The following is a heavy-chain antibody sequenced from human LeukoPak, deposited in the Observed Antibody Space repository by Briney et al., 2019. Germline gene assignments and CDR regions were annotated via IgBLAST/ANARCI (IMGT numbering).Heavy chain of an antibody. CDR3: ARSGDYIKEGFDY. V-gene: IGHV4-38-2*01. J-gene: IGHJ4*02. Sequence: PSETLSLTCVVSGRSIRSGYYWGWIRQSPGKGLEWIGSIHQSGMTYYSPSLKSRVTLSVDTSKNQFSLHMTSVTAADAALYFCARSGDYIKEGFDYWGQGIQVTVSS. CDR1: GRSIRSGYY. D-gene: IGHD1-26*01. CDR2: IHQSGMT.